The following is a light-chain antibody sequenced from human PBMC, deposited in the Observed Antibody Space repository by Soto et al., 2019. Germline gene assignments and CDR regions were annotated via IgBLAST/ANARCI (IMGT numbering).Light chain of an antibody. J-gene: IGKJ5*01. CDR3: KKLMSYPIT. V-gene: IGKV1-9*01. CDR2: AAS. Sequence: EIQLTHSPSSLSASVGNRVTLTCRASQDIRTSLAWYQQKPGKAPKVLIHAASTLQSGVPSRFSGSGSGTEFTLTINSLQPEEFATYYCKKLMSYPITVGNGTRLEIK. CDR1: QDIRTS.